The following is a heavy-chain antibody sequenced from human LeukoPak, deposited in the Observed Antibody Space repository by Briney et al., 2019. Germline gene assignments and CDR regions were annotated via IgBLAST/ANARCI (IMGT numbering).Heavy chain of an antibody. D-gene: IGHD4-23*01. Sequence: SETLSLTCAVSGGSISSSNWWSWVRQPPGKGLEWIGEIYHSGSTNYNPSLKSRLTISADTSKNQFSLRLSSVTAADTAVYYCVRVDNGGNYFDYWGQGTLVTVSS. J-gene: IGHJ4*02. CDR2: IYHSGST. CDR1: GGSISSSNW. V-gene: IGHV4-4*02. CDR3: VRVDNGGNYFDY.